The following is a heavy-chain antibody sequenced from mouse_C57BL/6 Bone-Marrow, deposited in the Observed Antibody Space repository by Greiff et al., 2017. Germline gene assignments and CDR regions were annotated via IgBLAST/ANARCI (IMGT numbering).Heavy chain of an antibody. Sequence: VQLQQPGAELVKPGASVMMSCKASGYTFTSYWITWVKQRPGQGLEWIGDNYPGSGSTNYNEKFKSKGTLTVDTSSSTAYMQRSSLTSEDSAVYYCVRTYDRKYWYIGIWSKGTTDNV. CDR1: GYTFTSYW. CDR3: VRTYDRKYWYIGI. V-gene: IGHV1-55*01. CDR2: NYPGSGST. D-gene: IGHD2-12*01. J-gene: IGHJ1*03.